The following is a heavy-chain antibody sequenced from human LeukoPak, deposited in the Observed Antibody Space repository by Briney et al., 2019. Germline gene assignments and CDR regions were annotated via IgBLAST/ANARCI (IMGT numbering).Heavy chain of an antibody. Sequence: GGSLRLSCAASGFTFSSYAMSWVRQAPGKGLEWVSYISSSSSTMYYADSVKGRFTISRHNAKNSLYLQMNSLRAKDTAVYYCARDDFWSGKPDYWGQGTLVTVSS. J-gene: IGHJ4*02. V-gene: IGHV3-48*01. CDR1: GFTFSSYA. D-gene: IGHD3-3*01. CDR2: ISSSSSTM. CDR3: ARDDFWSGKPDY.